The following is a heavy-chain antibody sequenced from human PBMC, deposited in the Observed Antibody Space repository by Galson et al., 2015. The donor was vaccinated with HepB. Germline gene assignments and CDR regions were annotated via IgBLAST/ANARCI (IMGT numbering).Heavy chain of an antibody. Sequence: ETLSLTCAVSGYSISSGYYWGWIRQPPGKGLEWIGSIYHSGSTYYNPSLKSRVTISVDTSKNQFSLKLSSVTAADTAVYYCARVLGVVTITIPIDYWGQGTLVTVSS. CDR2: IYHSGST. J-gene: IGHJ4*02. V-gene: IGHV4-38-2*01. D-gene: IGHD3-3*01. CDR1: GYSISSGYY. CDR3: ARVLGVVTITIPIDY.